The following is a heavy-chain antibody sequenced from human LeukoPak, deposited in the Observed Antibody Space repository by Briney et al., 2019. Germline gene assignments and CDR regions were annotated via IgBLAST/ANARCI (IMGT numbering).Heavy chain of an antibody. Sequence: SETLSLTCAVYGGSFSGYYWSWIRQPPGKGLEWSGEINHSGSTNYNPSLKSRVIISVDTSKNQFSLKLSSVTAADTAVYYCASTPTKPVVAATGYNWFDPWGQGTLVTVSS. CDR3: ASTPTKPVVAATGYNWFDP. D-gene: IGHD2-15*01. J-gene: IGHJ5*02. CDR2: INHSGST. V-gene: IGHV4-34*01. CDR1: GGSFSGYY.